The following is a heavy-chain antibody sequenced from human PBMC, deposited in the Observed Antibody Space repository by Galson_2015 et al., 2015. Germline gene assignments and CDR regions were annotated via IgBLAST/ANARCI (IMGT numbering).Heavy chain of an antibody. D-gene: IGHD3-10*01. CDR1: GYTFTGYY. J-gene: IGHJ3*02. CDR3: ARSSGSYYNSPQNDASIFDQMRLLQNDAFDI. Sequence: SVKVSCKASGYTFTGYYMHWVRHAPGQGLEWMGWINPNSGGTNYAQKFQGWVTMTRDTSISTSYMELSRLRSDDTAVYYCARSSGSYYNSPQNDASIFDQMRLLQNDAFDIWGQGTMVTVSS. V-gene: IGHV1-2*04. CDR2: INPNSGGT.